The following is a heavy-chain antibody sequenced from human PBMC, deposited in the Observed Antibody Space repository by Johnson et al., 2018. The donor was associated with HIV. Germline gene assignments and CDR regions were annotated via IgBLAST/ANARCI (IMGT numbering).Heavy chain of an antibody. CDR3: ARSMYWPDAFDI. V-gene: IGHV3-66*02. D-gene: IGHD2-8*02. CDR2: IYSGGTT. CDR1: GFTVSSNY. J-gene: IGHJ3*02. Sequence: VQVVESGGVVVQPGRSLRLSCAASGFTVSSNYMSWVRQAPGKGLEWVSVIYSGGTTYYADSVKGRFTISRDNSKNTLYLQMNSLRGEETAVYYCARSMYWPDAFDIWGQGTMVTVSS.